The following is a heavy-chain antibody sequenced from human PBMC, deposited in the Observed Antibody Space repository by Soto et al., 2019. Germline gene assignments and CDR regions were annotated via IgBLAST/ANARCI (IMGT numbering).Heavy chain of an antibody. J-gene: IGHJ5*02. Sequence: SETLSLTCTVSGGSISSGDYYWSWIRQPPGKGLEWIGYIYYSGSTYYNPSLKSRVTISVDTSKNQFSLKLSSVTAADTAVYYCARSLTEYGGNFCFDTWGQGTLVTVSS. CDR3: ARSLTEYGGNFCFDT. CDR2: IYYSGST. V-gene: IGHV4-30-4*01. CDR1: GGSISSGDYY. D-gene: IGHD2-21*02.